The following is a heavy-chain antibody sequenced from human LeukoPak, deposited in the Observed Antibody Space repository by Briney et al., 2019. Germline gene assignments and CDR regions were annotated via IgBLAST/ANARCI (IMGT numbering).Heavy chain of an antibody. V-gene: IGHV3-74*01. Sequence: GGSLRLSCAASGFTFSSYWMHWVRQAPGKGLVWVSRISDGTNTNYADSVKGRFTISRDNAKNTLYLQMNSLRAEDTAVYYCARVGAVAGAFDIWGQGTMVTVSS. J-gene: IGHJ3*02. CDR2: ISDGTNT. CDR1: GFTFSSYW. D-gene: IGHD6-19*01. CDR3: ARVGAVAGAFDI.